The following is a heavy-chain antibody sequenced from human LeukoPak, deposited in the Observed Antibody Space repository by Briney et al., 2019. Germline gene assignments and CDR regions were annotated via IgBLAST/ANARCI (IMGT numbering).Heavy chain of an antibody. CDR2: IYYSGST. CDR1: GGSISSSSYY. Sequence: PSETLSLTCTVSGGSISSSSYYWGWIRQPPGTGLEWIGSIYYSGSTYYNPSLKSRVTISVDTSKNQFSLKLSSVTAADTAVYYCARRLGYCSGGSCQNWFDPWGQGTLVTVSS. V-gene: IGHV4-39*07. D-gene: IGHD2-15*01. J-gene: IGHJ5*02. CDR3: ARRLGYCSGGSCQNWFDP.